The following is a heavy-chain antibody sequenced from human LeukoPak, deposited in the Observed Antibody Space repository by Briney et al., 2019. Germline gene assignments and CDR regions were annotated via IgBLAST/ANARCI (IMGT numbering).Heavy chain of an antibody. V-gene: IGHV1-2*02. Sequence: ASVKVSCKASGYTFTGYYIHWVRQAPGQGLEWMGWINPNNGGTKYAQKSQGRVTMTRDTSISTAYVELTRLTSDDPAVYYGARVRYWGGGCDQDFDYWGQGTLVTISS. CDR2: INPNNGGT. J-gene: IGHJ4*02. CDR1: GYTFTGYY. D-gene: IGHD2-21*02. CDR3: ARVRYWGGGCDQDFDY.